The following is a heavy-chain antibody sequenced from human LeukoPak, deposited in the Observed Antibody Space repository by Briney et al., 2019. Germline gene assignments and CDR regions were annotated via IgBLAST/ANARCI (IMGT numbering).Heavy chain of an antibody. J-gene: IGHJ4*02. Sequence: SETLSLTCSVSGGSIISSNYYWGWIRQPPGKGLEWIGSIYQSGSGSSYYNPSLKTRVTISGDTYKNQFFLRLSSVTAADTAVYYCASTLRFLPYRRFDYWGQGTLVTVPS. CDR3: ASTLRFLPYRRFDY. V-gene: IGHV4-39*01. D-gene: IGHD3-3*01. CDR2: IYQSGSGSS. CDR1: GGSIISSNYY.